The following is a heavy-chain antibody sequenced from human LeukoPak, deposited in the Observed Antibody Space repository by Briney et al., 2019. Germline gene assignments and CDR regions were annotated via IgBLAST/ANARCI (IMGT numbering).Heavy chain of an antibody. CDR1: GGSISSSSYY. CDR3: ARAGEYTSTWYGRYYYYMDV. Sequence: SETLSLTCTVSGGSISSSSYYWGWIRQPPGKGLEWIGTFYYSGSTYYNPSLKSRVTISVDTSKNQFSLKLSSVTAADTAVYYCARAGEYTSTWYGRYYYYMDVWGKGTTVTVSS. V-gene: IGHV4-39*07. J-gene: IGHJ6*03. CDR2: FYYSGST. D-gene: IGHD6-13*01.